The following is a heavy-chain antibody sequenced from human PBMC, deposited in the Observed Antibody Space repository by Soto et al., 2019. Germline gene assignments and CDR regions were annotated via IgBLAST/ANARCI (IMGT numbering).Heavy chain of an antibody. Sequence: SETLSLTCTVSGGSISTYYWSWIRQPPGKKLEWIGYIYYSGNTNYNPSLKSRVTISVDTSKNQFSLRLSSVTAADTAVYFCARHYCSGDNCYYFDYWGQGTLVTVSS. CDR2: IYYSGNT. J-gene: IGHJ4*02. V-gene: IGHV4-59*08. CDR1: GGSISTYY. CDR3: ARHYCSGDNCYYFDY. D-gene: IGHD2-15*01.